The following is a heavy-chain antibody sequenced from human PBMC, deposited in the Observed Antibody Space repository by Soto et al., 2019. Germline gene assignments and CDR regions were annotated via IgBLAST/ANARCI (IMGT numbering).Heavy chain of an antibody. V-gene: IGHV4-39*01. D-gene: IGHD3-22*01. CDR2: IYYTGNT. CDR1: GFSISSSSYY. J-gene: IGHJ5*02. Sequence: PAETLSLTCTASGFSISSSSYYWGWIPQPPGKGLELIESIYYTGNTYYNPSLKSLVTISVDTSKNQFSLKLSSVTAADTAVYYCARHLYYYDSRAGWFDPWGQGTLVTVSS. CDR3: ARHLYYYDSRAGWFDP.